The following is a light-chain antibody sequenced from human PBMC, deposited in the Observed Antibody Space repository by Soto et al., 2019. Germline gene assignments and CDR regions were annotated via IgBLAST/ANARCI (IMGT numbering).Light chain of an antibody. CDR2: AAS. Sequence: DIQMTQSPSSLSASVGDRVTITCRASQSISSYLNWYQQKPGKAPKLLIYAASSLQSGVPSRFSGRGSGTEFPLTIRSLPPEGFGNYYCQQSYSTLPLTFGGGTKVEIK. CDR3: QQSYSTLPLT. J-gene: IGKJ4*01. V-gene: IGKV1-39*01. CDR1: QSISSY.